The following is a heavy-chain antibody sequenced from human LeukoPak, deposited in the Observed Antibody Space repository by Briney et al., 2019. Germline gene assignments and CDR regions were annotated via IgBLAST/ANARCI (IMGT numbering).Heavy chain of an antibody. CDR1: GGSISSYY. Sequence: SETLSLTCTVSGGSISSYYWSWIRQPPGKGLEWIGYIYYSGSTNYNPSLKSRVTISVDTSKNQFSLKLSSVTAADTAVYYCARHLYDSSGYYYGVNWFDPWGQGTLVTVSS. D-gene: IGHD3-22*01. V-gene: IGHV4-59*08. CDR2: IYYSGST. J-gene: IGHJ5*02. CDR3: ARHLYDSSGYYYGVNWFDP.